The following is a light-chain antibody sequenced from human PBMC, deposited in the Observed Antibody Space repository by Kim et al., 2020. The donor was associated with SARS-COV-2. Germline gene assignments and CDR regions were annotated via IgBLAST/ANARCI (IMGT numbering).Light chain of an antibody. CDR2: AAS. Sequence: GDIVPITCRESQDISNYLAWFQLRPGKAPKLLIYAASALQPVVPSRFSGSGSETDFTLTVTSLQPEDVATYYCQKCDSAPWTFGQGTKVDIK. J-gene: IGKJ1*01. CDR3: QKCDSAPWT. CDR1: QDISNY. V-gene: IGKV1-27*01.